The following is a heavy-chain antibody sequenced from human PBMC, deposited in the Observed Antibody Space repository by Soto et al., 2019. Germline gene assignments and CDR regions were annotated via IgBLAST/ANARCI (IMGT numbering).Heavy chain of an antibody. Sequence: QVQLQESGPGLVKSSETLSLTCTVSGGSISSYYWSWLRQPPGKGLEWIGYMYYSGSIKYNPSLKSRVTISVDTSKKQFSLKLRSVTAADTAVYYCARSMEVAAKWFDPWGQGTLVTVSS. J-gene: IGHJ5*02. CDR1: GGSISSYY. CDR2: MYYSGSI. D-gene: IGHD6-19*01. V-gene: IGHV4-59*01. CDR3: ARSMEVAAKWFDP.